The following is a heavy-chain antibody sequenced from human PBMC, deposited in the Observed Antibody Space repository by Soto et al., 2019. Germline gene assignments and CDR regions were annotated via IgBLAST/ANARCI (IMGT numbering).Heavy chain of an antibody. V-gene: IGHV5-10-1*01. Sequence: PGESLKISCKGSGYSFTSYWISWVRQMPGKGLEWMGRIDPSDSYTNYSPSFQGHVTISADKSISTAYLQWSSLKASDTAMYYCARHIAARPGDYYGMDVWCQGTMGSVFS. J-gene: IGHJ6*02. CDR1: GYSFTSYW. CDR3: ARHIAARPGDYYGMDV. D-gene: IGHD6-6*01. CDR2: IDPSDSYT.